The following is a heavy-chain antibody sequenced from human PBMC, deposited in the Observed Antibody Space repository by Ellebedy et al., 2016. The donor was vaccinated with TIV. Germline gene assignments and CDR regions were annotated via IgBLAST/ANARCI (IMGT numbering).Heavy chain of an antibody. Sequence: GESLKISCAASGFSFSSYWMSWVRQAPGKGLEWVSYISGSGRTKEYADSVKGRFSISRDNAKDSLYLQMTSLSDDDTAVYYCARDMAWGNERVNDAFDVWGQGTMVTVSS. J-gene: IGHJ3*01. CDR2: ISGSGRTK. D-gene: IGHD7-27*01. V-gene: IGHV3-48*03. CDR3: ARDMAWGNERVNDAFDV. CDR1: GFSFSSYW.